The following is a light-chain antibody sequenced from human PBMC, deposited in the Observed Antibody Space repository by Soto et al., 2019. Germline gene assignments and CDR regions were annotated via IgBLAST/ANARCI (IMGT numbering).Light chain of an antibody. Sequence: DIQMTQSPSTLSASVGDRVTITCRASQSISDWLAWFQQKPGKAPKLLIYKTSSLESGVPSRFSGSRSGTEFTLSISSLQPDDFATYYCQHYESYTWTFGQGTKVEIK. CDR2: KTS. V-gene: IGKV1-5*03. CDR3: QHYESYTWT. J-gene: IGKJ1*01. CDR1: QSISDW.